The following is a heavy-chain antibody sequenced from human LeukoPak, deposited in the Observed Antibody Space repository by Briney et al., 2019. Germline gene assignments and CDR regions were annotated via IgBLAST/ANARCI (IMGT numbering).Heavy chain of an antibody. CDR2: SYYSGST. D-gene: IGHD1-26*01. J-gene: IGHJ3*02. CDR1: GGSITHYY. CDR3: ATTTSGGDAFDI. V-gene: IGHV4-59*01. Sequence: PSETLSLTCTVSGGSITHYYWTWIRQPPGKTLEWIGYSYYSGSTKYNPSLKSRVTISVDTSNNQFSLNLRSVTAADAAVYYCATTTSGGDAFDIWGQGTMVTVSS.